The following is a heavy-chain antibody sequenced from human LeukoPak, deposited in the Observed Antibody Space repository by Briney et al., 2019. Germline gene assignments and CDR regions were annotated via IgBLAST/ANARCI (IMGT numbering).Heavy chain of an antibody. D-gene: IGHD2-15*01. V-gene: IGHV3-23*01. J-gene: IGHJ4*02. CDR1: GFTFSTYA. CDR2: ISGSGGST. CDR3: AKGRSEVVTAALNY. Sequence: PGGSLRLSCAASGFTFSTYAMSWVRQAPGKGLEWVSTISGSGGSTYYADSVKVRVTISRDNYQNTLYLQMNSLRAEDTAVYYCAKGRSEVVTAALNYWGQGPLATVSS.